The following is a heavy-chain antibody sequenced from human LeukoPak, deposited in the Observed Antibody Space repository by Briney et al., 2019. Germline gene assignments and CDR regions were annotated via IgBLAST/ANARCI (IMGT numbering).Heavy chain of an antibody. CDR2: IYFDGGNK. J-gene: IGHJ6*02. D-gene: IGHD3-10*01. CDR3: AKEKGSGSYYNYQYGMDV. CDR1: EFTFGIYG. V-gene: IGHV3-30*18. Sequence: GGSLRLSCAASEFTFGIYGMHWVRQAPGKGLEWVAVIYFDGGNKVYADSVKGRVTISRDNSKNTLSLQMNSLRAEDTAVYYCAKEKGSGSYYNYQYGMDVWGQGTTVTVSS.